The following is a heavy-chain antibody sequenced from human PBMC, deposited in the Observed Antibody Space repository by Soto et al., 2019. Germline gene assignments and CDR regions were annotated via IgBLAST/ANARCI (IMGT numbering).Heavy chain of an antibody. CDR2: INPNSGGT. Sequence: ASVKVSCKASGYTFTGYYMHWVRQAPGQGLEWMGWINPNSGGTNYAQKFQGWVTMTRDTSISTAYMELSRLRSDDTAVYYCARTGGYSYGNDAFDIWGQGTMVTVSS. D-gene: IGHD5-18*01. J-gene: IGHJ3*02. CDR3: ARTGGYSYGNDAFDI. V-gene: IGHV1-2*04. CDR1: GYTFTGYY.